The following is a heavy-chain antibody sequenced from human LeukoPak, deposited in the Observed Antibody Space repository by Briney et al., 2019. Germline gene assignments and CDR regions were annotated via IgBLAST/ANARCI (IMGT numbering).Heavy chain of an antibody. CDR1: GFTFSTYA. CDR2: ISDGGGST. J-gene: IGHJ3*02. Sequence: GGSLRLSCAASGFTFSTYAMSWVRQSPGKGLQWVSGISDGGGSTYYADSVKGRFTISRDNSKNTLYMQMKRLRDEDTAVYYCAKGPITNQDNFDIWGQGTMVTVSS. V-gene: IGHV3-23*01. D-gene: IGHD1-14*01. CDR3: AKGPITNQDNFDI.